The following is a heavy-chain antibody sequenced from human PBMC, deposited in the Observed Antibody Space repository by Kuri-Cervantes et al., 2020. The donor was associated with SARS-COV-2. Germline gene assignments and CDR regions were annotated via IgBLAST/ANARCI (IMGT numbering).Heavy chain of an antibody. D-gene: IGHD3-3*01. CDR3: ASNKFLTIWSGPLDY. CDR2: IISSSSTI. J-gene: IGHJ4*02. Sequence: GESLKISCAASGFTFSSYSMNWVRQAPGKGLEWVSYIISSSSTIYYADSVKGRFTISRDNAKNSLYLQMNSLRAEDTAVYYCASNKFLTIWSGPLDYWGQGTLVTVSS. V-gene: IGHV3-48*01. CDR1: GFTFSSYS.